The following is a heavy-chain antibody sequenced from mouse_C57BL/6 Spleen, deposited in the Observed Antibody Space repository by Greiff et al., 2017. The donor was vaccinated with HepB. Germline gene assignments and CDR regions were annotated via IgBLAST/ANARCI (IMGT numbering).Heavy chain of an antibody. V-gene: IGHV6-3*01. J-gene: IGHJ2*01. D-gene: IGHD2-4*01. CDR3: TGPLYYDYDVDY. CDR2: IRLKSDNYAT. Sequence: EVKLVESGGGLVQPGGSMKLSCVASGFTFSNYWMNWVRQSPEKGLEWVAQIRLKSDNYATHYAESVKGRFTISRDDSKSSVYLQMNNLRAEDTGIYYCTGPLYYDYDVDYWGQGTTLTVSS. CDR1: GFTFSNYW.